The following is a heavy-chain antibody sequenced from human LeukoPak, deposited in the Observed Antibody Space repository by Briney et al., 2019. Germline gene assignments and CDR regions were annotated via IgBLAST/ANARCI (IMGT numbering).Heavy chain of an antibody. D-gene: IGHD4/OR15-4a*01. J-gene: IGHJ1*01. Sequence: GGSLRLSCVASGFTFNVSTIHWVRHTSGKRLEWVGHIKGNSGSYATTYAASVEGRFTISRDASTNTVYLQMNSLKAADTAVYYCTRQLPQMPYWCRPWGQGTLVIVSS. CDR3: TRQLPQMPYWCRP. V-gene: IGHV3-73*01. CDR2: IKGNSGSYAT. CDR1: GFTFNVST.